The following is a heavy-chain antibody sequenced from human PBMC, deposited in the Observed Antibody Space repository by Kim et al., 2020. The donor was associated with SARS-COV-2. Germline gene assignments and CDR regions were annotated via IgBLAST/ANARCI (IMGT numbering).Heavy chain of an antibody. J-gene: IGHJ3*02. Sequence: DSVKGRFTVSRDNAKNTLYLQMNSLRAEDTAVYYCARIRGITTQPHAFHMWGQGTMVTVSS. V-gene: IGHV3-74*01. D-gene: IGHD3-10*01. CDR3: ARIRGITTQPHAFHM.